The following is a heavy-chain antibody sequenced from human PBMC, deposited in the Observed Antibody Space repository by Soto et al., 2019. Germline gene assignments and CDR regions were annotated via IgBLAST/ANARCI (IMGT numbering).Heavy chain of an antibody. CDR1: GYSFTSHW. Sequence: GESLKISCKGSGYSFTSHWISWVRQMPGKGLEWMGRIDPSDSYTNYSPSFQGHVTISADKSISTAYLQWSSLKASDTAMYYCARILEDIVVVPAASRDYWGQGTRVTVSS. CDR3: ARILEDIVVVPAASRDY. D-gene: IGHD2-2*01. J-gene: IGHJ4*02. CDR2: IDPSDSYT. V-gene: IGHV5-10-1*01.